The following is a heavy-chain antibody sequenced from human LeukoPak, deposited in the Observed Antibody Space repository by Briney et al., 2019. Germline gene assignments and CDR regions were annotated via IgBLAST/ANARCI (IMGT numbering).Heavy chain of an antibody. CDR2: FYSSGST. J-gene: IGHJ4*02. CDR3: AEGLFFSVNNY. D-gene: IGHD6-25*01. V-gene: IGHV4-59*05. Sequence: SETLSLTCTVSGGSISSYYWSWIRQPAGKGLEWIGRFYSSGSTYYNPSLKSRVTISVDTSKNQFSLKQSSVTAADTAVYYCAEGLFFSVNNYWGQGTLVTVSS. CDR1: GGSISSYY.